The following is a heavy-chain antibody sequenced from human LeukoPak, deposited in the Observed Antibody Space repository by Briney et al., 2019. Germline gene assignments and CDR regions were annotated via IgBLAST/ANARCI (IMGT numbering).Heavy chain of an antibody. Sequence: SETLSLTCTVSGGSISSSSYYWGWIRQPPGKGLEWIGSIYYSGSTYYNPSLKSRVTISVDTSKNQFSLKPSSVTAADTAVYYCARDGYYGSDLDIWGQGTMVTVSS. CDR2: IYYSGST. J-gene: IGHJ3*02. V-gene: IGHV4-39*07. CDR1: GGSISSSSYY. CDR3: ARDGYYGSDLDI. D-gene: IGHD3-10*01.